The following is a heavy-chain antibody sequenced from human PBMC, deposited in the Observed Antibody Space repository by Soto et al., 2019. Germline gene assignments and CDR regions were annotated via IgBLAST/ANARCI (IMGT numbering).Heavy chain of an antibody. CDR2: INPKSGGT. Sequence: ASVTVSCKASGYTFTVYYMHWVRQAPGQGLEWMGWINPKSGGTMYPQKFQGRVTMTWDTSISTAYMALTRLRSDDTAVYYCARDLAKGGGSAGFDYWGHGTLVTVSS. J-gene: IGHJ4*01. D-gene: IGHD1-26*01. CDR1: GYTFTVYY. CDR3: ARDLAKGGGSAGFDY. V-gene: IGHV1-2*02.